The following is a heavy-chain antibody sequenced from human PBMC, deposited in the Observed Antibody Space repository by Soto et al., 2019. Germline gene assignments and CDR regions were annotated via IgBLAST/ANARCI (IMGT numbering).Heavy chain of an antibody. J-gene: IGHJ4*02. CDR1: GGTFSSYA. CDR2: IIPIFGTA. D-gene: IGHD3-22*01. Sequence: QVQLVQSGAEVKKPGSSVKVSCKASGGTFSSYAISWVRQAPGQGLEWMGGIIPIFGTANYAQKFQGRVTITADEATSTAYMELSSLRSEDTAVYYCARAGIRYYYDSSGYYGIWGQGTLVTVSS. V-gene: IGHV1-69*12. CDR3: ARAGIRYYYDSSGYYGI.